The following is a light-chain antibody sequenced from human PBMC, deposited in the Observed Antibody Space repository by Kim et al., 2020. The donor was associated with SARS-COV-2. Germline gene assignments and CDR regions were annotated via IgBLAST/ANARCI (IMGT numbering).Light chain of an antibody. CDR2: DVR. Sequence: QSALTQPASVSGSPGQSITISCTGTSSDIGAFNYVSWYQQHPGTAPKLMIYDVRKRFSGVSDRFSGSKSGNTASLTISGLQPEDAADYYCSSYTSTTTYVFGTGTKSPS. CDR1: SSDIGAFNY. CDR3: SSYTSTTTYV. V-gene: IGLV2-14*03. J-gene: IGLJ1*01.